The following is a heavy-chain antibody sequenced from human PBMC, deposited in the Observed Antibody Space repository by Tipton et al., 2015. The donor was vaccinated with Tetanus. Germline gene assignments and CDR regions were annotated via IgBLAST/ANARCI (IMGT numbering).Heavy chain of an antibody. D-gene: IGHD6-19*01. CDR1: GGSLRSGDYQ. CDR3: ARGSGWADF. CDR2: ISPSGRT. Sequence: LRLSCSVSGGSLRSGDYQWNWIRQPPGKGLEWLAYISPSGRTNSNYDLKSRITISQDKSKNQFSLRLSSVTAADTAVYYCARGSGWADFWGQGTQVTVSS. J-gene: IGHJ4*02. V-gene: IGHV4-61*08.